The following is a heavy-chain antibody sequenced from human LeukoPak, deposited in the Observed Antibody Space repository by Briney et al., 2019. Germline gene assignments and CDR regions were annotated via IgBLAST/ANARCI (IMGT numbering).Heavy chain of an antibody. Sequence: PSETLSLTCTVSGGSFSSHYWSWIRQPPGKGLEWIGYISYIGSTNYNPALKSRVTISVDTSKNQFSLKLSSVTAADAAVYFCAGEPTTVTKGLEIWGQGTMVTVSS. CDR1: GGSFSSHY. D-gene: IGHD4-17*01. V-gene: IGHV4-59*11. J-gene: IGHJ3*02. CDR2: ISYIGST. CDR3: AGEPTTVTKGLEI.